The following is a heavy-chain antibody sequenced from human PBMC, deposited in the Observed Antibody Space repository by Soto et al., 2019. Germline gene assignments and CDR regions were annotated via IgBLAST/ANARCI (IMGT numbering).Heavy chain of an antibody. D-gene: IGHD1-26*01. CDR3: ARRGSGSYYDY. CDR1: GFTFSSYA. CDR2: ISGSGGST. Sequence: EVQLLESGGGLVQPGGSLRLSCAASGFTFSSYAMRWVRQAPVKGLEWVSAISGSGGSTYYADSVKGRFTISRDNSKXXLYLQMNSLRAEDTAVYYCARRGSGSYYDYWGQGTLVTVSS. J-gene: IGHJ4*02. V-gene: IGHV3-23*01.